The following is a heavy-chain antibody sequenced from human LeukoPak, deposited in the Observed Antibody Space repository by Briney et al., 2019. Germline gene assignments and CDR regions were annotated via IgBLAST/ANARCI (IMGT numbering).Heavy chain of an antibody. CDR3: TTAIGGYTYDPGS. Sequence: AGGSLRLSCAASGFTFSSYAMSWVRQAPGKGLEWVSSISGSGGSTYYADSVKGRFTISRDNSKNTLYLQMNSLKTEDTAVYYCTTAIGGYTYDPGSWGQGTLVTVSS. J-gene: IGHJ4*02. V-gene: IGHV3-23*01. CDR2: ISGSGGST. CDR1: GFTFSSYA. D-gene: IGHD5-18*01.